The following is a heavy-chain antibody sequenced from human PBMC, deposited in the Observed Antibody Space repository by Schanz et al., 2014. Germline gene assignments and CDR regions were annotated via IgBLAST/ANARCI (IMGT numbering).Heavy chain of an antibody. CDR2: ITGGSTTYT. D-gene: IGHD3-10*01. V-gene: IGHV3-21*02. Sequence: EVLLVDSGGGLVQPGGSLRLSCGASGFTFSAHAMNWVRQAPGKGLEWVSCITGGSTTYTYYADSVRGRFTISRDNAKSSVYLQMNSLRAEDTAVYYCARSGVDVWGQGTTVTVSS. J-gene: IGHJ6*02. CDR3: ARSGVDV. CDR1: GFTFSAHA.